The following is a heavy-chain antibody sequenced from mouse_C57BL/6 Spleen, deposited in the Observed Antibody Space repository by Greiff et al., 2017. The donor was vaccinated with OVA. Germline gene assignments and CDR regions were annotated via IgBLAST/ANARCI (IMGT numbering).Heavy chain of an antibody. Sequence: VKLQESGPELVKPGASVKISCKASGYAFSSSWMNWVKQRPGKGLEWIGRIYPGDGDTNYNGKFKGKATLTADKSSSTAYMQLSSLTSEDSAVYVCAREEGLLHYAMDYWGQGTSVTVSS. V-gene: IGHV1-82*01. CDR2: IYPGDGDT. D-gene: IGHD2-3*01. CDR3: AREEGLLHYAMDY. CDR1: GYAFSSSW. J-gene: IGHJ4*01.